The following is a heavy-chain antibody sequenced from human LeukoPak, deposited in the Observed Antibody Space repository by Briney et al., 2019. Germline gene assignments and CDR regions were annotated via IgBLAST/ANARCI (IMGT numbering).Heavy chain of an antibody. Sequence: PGGSLRLSCAASGFTVSSNYMSWVRQAPGKGLEWVSVIYSGGSTYYADSVKGRFTISRDNSKNTLYLQMNSLRAEDTAVYYCATHYYDSSAIPDYFDYWGQGTLVAVSS. CDR1: GFTVSSNY. CDR3: ATHYYDSSAIPDYFDY. J-gene: IGHJ4*02. CDR2: IYSGGST. D-gene: IGHD3-22*01. V-gene: IGHV3-66*01.